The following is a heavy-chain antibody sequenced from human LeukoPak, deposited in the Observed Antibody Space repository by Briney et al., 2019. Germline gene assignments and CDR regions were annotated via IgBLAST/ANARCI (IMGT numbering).Heavy chain of an antibody. CDR3: AREEYSSSSDAFDI. D-gene: IGHD6-6*01. J-gene: IGHJ3*02. CDR2: ISSSGSAI. CDR1: GFTFSNYE. V-gene: IGHV3-48*03. Sequence: GGSLRLSCAASGFTFSNYETNWVRQAPGKGLEWVSYISSSGSAIYYADSVKGRFTISRDNAKNSLFLQMNSLRAEDTAVYYCAREEYSSSSDAFDIWGQGTVVTVSS.